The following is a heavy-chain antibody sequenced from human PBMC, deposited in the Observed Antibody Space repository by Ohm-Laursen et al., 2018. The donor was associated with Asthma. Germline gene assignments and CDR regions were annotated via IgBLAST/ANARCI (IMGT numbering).Heavy chain of an antibody. D-gene: IGHD3-22*01. J-gene: IGHJ4*02. CDR2: ISYDGNDK. CDR3: ARGRRSSGLYYYY. Sequence: RSLRLSCSASGFSFSSYAMNWVRQAPGKGLEWVAVISYDGNDKYYADSVKGRFTISRDNSKDTLYLHMNSLRTEDTAVYYCARGRRSSGLYYYYWGQGTLVTVSS. CDR1: GFSFSSYA. V-gene: IGHV3-30-3*01.